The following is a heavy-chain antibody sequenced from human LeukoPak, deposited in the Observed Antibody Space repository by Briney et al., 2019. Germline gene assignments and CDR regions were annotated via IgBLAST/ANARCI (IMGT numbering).Heavy chain of an antibody. V-gene: IGHV3-7*01. D-gene: IGHD3-16*01. CDR3: ARDFRGKDH. Sequence: GGSLRLSCAASGFTFSKYWMSWVRQAPGKGLEWVANIGEDGSEKHYVEPVKGRFTISRDNSKNSVFLQMNNLRVEDTALYYCARDFRGKDHWGQGTLVTVSS. CDR2: IGEDGSEK. CDR1: GFTFSKYW. J-gene: IGHJ4*02.